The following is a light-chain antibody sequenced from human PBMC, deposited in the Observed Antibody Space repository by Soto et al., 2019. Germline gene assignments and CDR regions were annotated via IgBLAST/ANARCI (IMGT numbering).Light chain of an antibody. V-gene: IGKV3-20*01. J-gene: IGKJ1*01. Sequence: EIALTQSPGTLYLSPGERATLSCRASQSVSSSYLARYQQKPGQAPRLLIYGAFSRATGVPDRFSGIGAGTDFTLTISRLEPGDFAVYHCQQYGSSPWTFGQATKVEI. CDR1: QSVSSSY. CDR2: GAF. CDR3: QQYGSSPWT.